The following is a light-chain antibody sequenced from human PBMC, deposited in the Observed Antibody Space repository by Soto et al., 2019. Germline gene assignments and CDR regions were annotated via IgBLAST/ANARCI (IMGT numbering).Light chain of an antibody. CDR2: KIS. CDR1: QSIVHSDGNIY. Sequence: DVVMTKTPLSYVTLGQPASISCRSSQSIVHSDGNIYLSWLHQRPGQPPRLLLYKISNRFSGVPYRFSGSGAGTDFTLRISRVEADDVGVYYCMQATHFPRTFGQGTTLDIK. J-gene: IGKJ2*01. CDR3: MQATHFPRT. V-gene: IGKV2-24*01.